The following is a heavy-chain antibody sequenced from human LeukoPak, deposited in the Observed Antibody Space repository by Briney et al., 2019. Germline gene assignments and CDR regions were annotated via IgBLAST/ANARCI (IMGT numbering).Heavy chain of an antibody. CDR2: ISWNSGSI. D-gene: IGHD1-26*01. CDR1: GFTFDDYA. J-gene: IGHJ4*02. Sequence: PGGSLRLSCAASGFTFDDYAMHWVRHAPGKGLEWVSGISWNSGSIGYADSVKGRFTISRDNAKNSLYLQMNSLRAEDTALYYCAKDFQWELAAFDYWGQGTLVTVSS. V-gene: IGHV3-9*01. CDR3: AKDFQWELAAFDY.